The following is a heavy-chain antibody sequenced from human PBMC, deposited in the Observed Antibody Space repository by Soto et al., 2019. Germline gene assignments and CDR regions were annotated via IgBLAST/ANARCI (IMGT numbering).Heavy chain of an antibody. CDR3: VMVDNYITPTPQDV. J-gene: IGHJ6*02. Sequence: QVQLVQSGDEVKKPGASVKVSCKASGYIFVNYGIAWVRQAPGQGLEWMGWISPYTGNTHSATKIQGRITMTTDTSSCTAYMDLGSLTSDDTAVYYCVMVDNYITPTPQDVWGQGTTVTVSS. D-gene: IGHD5-12*01. CDR1: GYIFVNYG. V-gene: IGHV1-18*01. CDR2: ISPYTGNT.